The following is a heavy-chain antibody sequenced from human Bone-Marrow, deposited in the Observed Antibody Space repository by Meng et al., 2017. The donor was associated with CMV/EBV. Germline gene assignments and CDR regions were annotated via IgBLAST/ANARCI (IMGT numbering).Heavy chain of an antibody. CDR2: VRKDDTT. D-gene: IGHD1-1*01. CDR1: GFTFSSYS. CDR3: ARGGSFWNDVLDY. V-gene: IGHV3-53*01. Sequence: GSLRLSCAASGFTFSSYSMNWVRQAPGKGLEWVSVVRKDDTTHYTNSVKGRFTISRDNSKNILYLQMNSLRAEDTAKYYCARGGSFWNDVLDYWGQGTLVTVSS. J-gene: IGHJ4*02.